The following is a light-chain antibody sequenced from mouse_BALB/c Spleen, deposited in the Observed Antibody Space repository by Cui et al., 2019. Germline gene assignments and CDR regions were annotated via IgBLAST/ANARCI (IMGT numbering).Light chain of an antibody. V-gene: IGKV4-68*01. J-gene: IGKJ5*01. CDR2: LTS. CDR3: QQWSSNPLT. Sequence: QIVLTQSPALLPCSPGEKVTMTCSASSSVSYMYWYQQKPRSSPKPWIYLTSNLASGVPARFSGSGSGTSYSLTISSMEAEDAATYYCQQWSSNPLTFGAGTKLELK. CDR1: SSVSY.